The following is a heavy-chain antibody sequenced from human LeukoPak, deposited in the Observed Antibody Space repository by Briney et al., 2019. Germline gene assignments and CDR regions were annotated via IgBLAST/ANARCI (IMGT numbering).Heavy chain of an antibody. CDR1: GGSISSSSYY. V-gene: IGHV4-39*07. CDR3: ASHYYGSGSYSYADYYFDY. Sequence: SETLSLTCTVSGGSISSSSYYWGWIRQPPGKGLEWIGSIYYSGSTYYNPSLKSRVTISVDTSKNQFSLKLSSVTAADTAVYYCASHYYGSGSYSYADYYFDYWGQGTLVTVSS. D-gene: IGHD3-10*01. CDR2: IYYSGST. J-gene: IGHJ4*02.